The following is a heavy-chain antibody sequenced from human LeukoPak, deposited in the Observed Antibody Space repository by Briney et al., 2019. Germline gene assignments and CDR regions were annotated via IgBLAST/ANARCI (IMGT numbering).Heavy chain of an antibody. CDR1: GGSISSSSYY. CDR2: IYYSGST. Sequence: PSETLSLTCTVSGGSISSSSYYWGWIRQPPGKGLEWIGSIYYSGSTYHNPSLKSRVTISVDTSKNQFSLKLSSVTAADTAVYYCAGSYGDYWFDPWGQGTLVTVSS. CDR3: AGSYGDYWFDP. D-gene: IGHD4-17*01. V-gene: IGHV4-39*01. J-gene: IGHJ5*02.